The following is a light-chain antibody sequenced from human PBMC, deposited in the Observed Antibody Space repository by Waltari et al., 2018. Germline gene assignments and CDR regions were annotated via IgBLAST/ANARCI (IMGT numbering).Light chain of an antibody. CDR2: EDT. V-gene: IGLV3-10*01. CDR3: YSADSSGNHKGI. Sequence: SYELTQPPSVSVSPGQPARITCSGDALPTQHAYWYQQKSGQAPVLVIYEDTKRPSGIPERFSGSSSGTMATLTISGAQVEDEADYYCYSADSSGNHKGIFGGGTKVTVL. CDR1: ALPTQH. J-gene: IGLJ2*01.